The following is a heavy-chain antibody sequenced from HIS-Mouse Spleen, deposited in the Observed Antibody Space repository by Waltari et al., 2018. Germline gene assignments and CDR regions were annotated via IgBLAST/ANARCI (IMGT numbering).Heavy chain of an antibody. CDR2: INHSGST. Sequence: QVQLQQWGAGLLKPSETLSLTCAVYGGSFSGYYWSWIRQPPGKGLGWIGEINHSGSTNYNPSLKSRVTISVDTSKNQFSLKLSSVTAADTAVYYCVGVIAAAGPFDYWGQGTLVTVSS. J-gene: IGHJ4*02. CDR1: GGSFSGYY. CDR3: VGVIAAAGPFDY. D-gene: IGHD6-13*01. V-gene: IGHV4-34*01.